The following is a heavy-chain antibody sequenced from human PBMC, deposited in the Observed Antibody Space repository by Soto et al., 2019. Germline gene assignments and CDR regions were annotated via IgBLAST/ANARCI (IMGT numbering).Heavy chain of an antibody. CDR1: GFTFSSYW. Sequence: PGGSLRLSCAASGFTFSSYWMSWVRQAPGKGLEWVANIKQDGSEKYYVDSVKGRFTISRDNAKNSLYLQMNSLRAEDTAVYYCAKDQGDYNYYFDYWGQGTLVTVSS. CDR3: AKDQGDYNYYFDY. J-gene: IGHJ4*02. CDR2: IKQDGSEK. V-gene: IGHV3-7*03. D-gene: IGHD4-17*01.